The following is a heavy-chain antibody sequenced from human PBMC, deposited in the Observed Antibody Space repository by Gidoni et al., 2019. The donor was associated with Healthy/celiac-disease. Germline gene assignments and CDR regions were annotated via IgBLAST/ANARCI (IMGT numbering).Heavy chain of an antibody. V-gene: IGHV4-61*01. Sequence: QVQLQESGPGLVKPSETLSLTCTVSGGPVSSGSYYWSWIRQPPGKGLEWIGYIYYSGSTNYNPSLKSRVTISVDTSKNQFSLKLSSVTAADTAVYYCAREDGVERLRAFDIWGQGTMVTVSS. J-gene: IGHJ3*02. D-gene: IGHD4-17*01. CDR3: AREDGVERLRAFDI. CDR1: GGPVSSGSYY. CDR2: IYYSGST.